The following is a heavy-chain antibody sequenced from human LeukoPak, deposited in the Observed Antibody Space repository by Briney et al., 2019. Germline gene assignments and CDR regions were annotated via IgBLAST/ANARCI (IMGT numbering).Heavy chain of an antibody. Sequence: ASVQDSCKATGYTFTGYHIYWVRQAPGQGVEWMGWINPNSGVTNYAQKLQGWVTMTRDTSINTAYMELSRQRTDVTDVYYCARVRSSGIWFDYWGQGTLVTVSS. V-gene: IGHV1-2*04. D-gene: IGHD3-10*01. CDR3: ARVRSSGIWFDY. CDR2: INPNSGVT. J-gene: IGHJ4*02. CDR1: GYTFTGYH.